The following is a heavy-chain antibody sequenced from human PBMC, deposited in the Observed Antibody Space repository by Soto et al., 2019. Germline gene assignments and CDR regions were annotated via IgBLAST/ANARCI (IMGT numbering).Heavy chain of an antibody. V-gene: IGHV4-39*01. CDR3: ARGLIAAAPRDVRGYYYYYGMDV. CDR1: GGSISSSSYY. J-gene: IGHJ6*02. Sequence: PSETLSLTCTVSGGSISSSSYYWGWIRQPPGKGLEWIGSIYYSGSTYYNPSLKSRVTISVDTSKNQFSLKLSSVTAADTAVYYCARGLIAAAPRDVRGYYYYYGMDVWGQGTTVTVSS. D-gene: IGHD6-13*01. CDR2: IYYSGST.